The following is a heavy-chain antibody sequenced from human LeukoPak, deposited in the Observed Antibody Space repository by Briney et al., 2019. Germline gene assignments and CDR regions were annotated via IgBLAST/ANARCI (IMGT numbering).Heavy chain of an antibody. CDR1: GGSFSGYY. CDR2: INHSGST. J-gene: IGHJ4*02. V-gene: IGHV4-34*01. Sequence: SETLSFTCAVYGGSFSGYYWSWIRQPPGKGLEWIGEINHSGSTNYNPSLKSRVTISVDTSKNQFSLKLSSVTAADTAVYYCARGLWRWRFGFDYWGQGTLVTVSS. CDR3: ARGLWRWRFGFDY. D-gene: IGHD4/OR15-4a*01.